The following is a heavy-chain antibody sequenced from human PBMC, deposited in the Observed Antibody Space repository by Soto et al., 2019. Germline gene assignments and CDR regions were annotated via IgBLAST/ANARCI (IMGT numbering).Heavy chain of an antibody. Sequence: QLHLQESGPGLVKPSETLSLTCTVSGGSLSSGSYFWGWIRQPPGKGLEWIGSMHYSGTTYYSPSLKSRVTISGDTSKNYFSLKLSSVTAADTAVYYCARQGYTSGRVNWFDPWGQGTLVTVSS. V-gene: IGHV4-39*01. CDR2: MHYSGTT. CDR1: GGSLSSGSYF. D-gene: IGHD5-18*01. CDR3: ARQGYTSGRVNWFDP. J-gene: IGHJ5*02.